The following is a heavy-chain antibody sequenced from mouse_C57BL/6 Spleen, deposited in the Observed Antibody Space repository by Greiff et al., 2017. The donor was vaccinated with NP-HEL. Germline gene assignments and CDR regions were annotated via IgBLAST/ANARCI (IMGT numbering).Heavy chain of an antibody. Sequence: QVQLKESGAELVRPGTSVKVSCKASGYAFTNYLIEWVKQRPGQGLEWIGVINPGSGGTNYNEKFKGKATLTADKSSSTAYMQLSSLTSEDSAVYFCARRSSYWYFDVWGTGTTVTVSS. CDR1: GYAFTNYL. V-gene: IGHV1-54*01. CDR2: INPGSGGT. J-gene: IGHJ1*03. CDR3: ARRSSYWYFDV. D-gene: IGHD1-1*01.